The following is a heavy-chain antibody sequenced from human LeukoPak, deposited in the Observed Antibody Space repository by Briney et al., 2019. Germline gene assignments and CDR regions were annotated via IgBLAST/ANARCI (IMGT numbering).Heavy chain of an antibody. D-gene: IGHD6-6*01. CDR2: ISYDGSNK. CDR3: AKSAYSSSWPQDY. V-gene: IGHV3-30*18. J-gene: IGHJ4*02. CDR1: GFTFSSYG. Sequence: GGSLRLSCGASGFTFSSYGMHWVRQAPGKGLEWVAVISYDGSNKYYADSVKGRFTISRDNSKNTLYLQMNSLRAEDTAVYYCAKSAYSSSWPQDYWGQGTLVTVSS.